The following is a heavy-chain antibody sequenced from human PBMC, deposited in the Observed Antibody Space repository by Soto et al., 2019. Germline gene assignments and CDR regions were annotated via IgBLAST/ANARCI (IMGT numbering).Heavy chain of an antibody. CDR3: ARVAGLELLSIHYYYYMDV. Sequence: GGSLRLSCAASGFTFSSYWMSWVRQAPGKGLEWVANIKQDGSEKYYVDSVKGRFTISRDNAKNSLYLQMNSLRAEDTAVYYCARVAGLELLSIHYYYYMDVWGKGTTVTVSS. J-gene: IGHJ6*03. D-gene: IGHD1-7*01. CDR1: GFTFSSYW. V-gene: IGHV3-7*01. CDR2: IKQDGSEK.